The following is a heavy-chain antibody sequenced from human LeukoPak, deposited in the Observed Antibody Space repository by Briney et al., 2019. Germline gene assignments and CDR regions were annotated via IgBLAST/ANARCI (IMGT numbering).Heavy chain of an antibody. CDR2: ISAYNGNT. Sequence: GASVKVSCKASGGTFSSYAINWVRQAPGQGLEWMGWISAYNGNTNYAQKLQGRVTMTTDTSTSTAYMELRSLRSDDTAVYYCARDLPLVVVAATRMDVWGQGTTVTVSS. J-gene: IGHJ6*02. D-gene: IGHD2-15*01. V-gene: IGHV1-18*01. CDR3: ARDLPLVVVAATRMDV. CDR1: GGTFSSYA.